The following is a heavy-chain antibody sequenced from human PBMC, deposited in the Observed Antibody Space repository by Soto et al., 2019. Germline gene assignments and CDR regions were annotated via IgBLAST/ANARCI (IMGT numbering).Heavy chain of an antibody. CDR2: IYHSGST. J-gene: IGHJ4*02. V-gene: IGHV4-4*02. D-gene: IGHD6-19*01. CDR1: GGSISSSNW. Sequence: LRRPLSLTCAVSGGSISSSNWWSWVRQPPGKGLEWIGEIYHSGSTNYNPSLKSRVTISVDKSKNQFSLKLSSVTAADTAVYYCARVAVARTRLAYWGQGTLVTVSS. CDR3: ARVAVARTRLAY.